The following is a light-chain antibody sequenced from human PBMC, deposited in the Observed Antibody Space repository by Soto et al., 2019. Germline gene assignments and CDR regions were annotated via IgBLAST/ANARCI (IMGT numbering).Light chain of an antibody. J-gene: IGLJ1*01. Sequence: QSALTQPASVSGSLGQSITITCTGTSNDVGGHKYVSWYQQHPGKAPKLMIYEVNTRPSGVSNRFSGSKSGNTASLTISGLQADDEADYFCSSYAWSSFYVFGTGTKVTVL. CDR1: SNDVGGHKY. CDR2: EVN. V-gene: IGLV2-14*01. CDR3: SSYAWSSFYV.